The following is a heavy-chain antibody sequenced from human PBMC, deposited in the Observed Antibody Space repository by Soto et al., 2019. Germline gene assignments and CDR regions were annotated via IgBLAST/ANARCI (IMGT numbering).Heavy chain of an antibody. CDR2: ISAHNGNS. Sequence: QVQLVQSGDEMRKPGASVKVSCQASGYTFSNYGITWVRQAPGQGLEWMGWISAHNGNSKYAQILQGRLTLTTDTSTSTASMKLRTLSSDATAVYYCARDWYFYGSGSPNHMDAWGKGTTVSVSS. J-gene: IGHJ6*03. CDR3: ARDWYFYGSGSPNHMDA. CDR1: GYTFSNYG. D-gene: IGHD3-10*01. V-gene: IGHV1-18*01.